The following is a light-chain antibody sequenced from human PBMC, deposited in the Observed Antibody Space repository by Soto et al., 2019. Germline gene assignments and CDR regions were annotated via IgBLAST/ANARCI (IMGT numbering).Light chain of an antibody. Sequence: QSVLTQPPSASGSPGQSVTISCTGTSSDIGGYNYVSWYQQHPGKAPKLMIYEVIKRPSGVPDRFSGSRSDNTASLTVSGLQAEDEADYYCSSYTGTNNLYVFGTGTKVTVL. V-gene: IGLV2-8*01. J-gene: IGLJ1*01. CDR2: EVI. CDR1: SSDIGGYNY. CDR3: SSYTGTNNLYV.